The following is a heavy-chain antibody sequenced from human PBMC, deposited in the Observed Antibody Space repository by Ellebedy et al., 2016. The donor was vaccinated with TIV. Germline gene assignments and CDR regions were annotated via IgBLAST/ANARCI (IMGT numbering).Heavy chain of an antibody. J-gene: IGHJ5*02. CDR1: GYKFTSYG. D-gene: IGHD2/OR15-2a*01. CDR2: ISAFNGDT. V-gene: IGHV1-18*04. CDR3: ARGFYERFDP. Sequence: ASVTVSCKASGYKFTSYGISWVRHAPGQGLEWMGWISAFNGDTNYAQKFQGRVTMTTDTLTSTADMELRSRRSDETAVYYCARGFYERFDPWGQGTLVTVSS.